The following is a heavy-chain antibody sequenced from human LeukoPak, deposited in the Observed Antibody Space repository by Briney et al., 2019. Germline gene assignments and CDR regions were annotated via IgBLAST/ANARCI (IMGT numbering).Heavy chain of an antibody. D-gene: IGHD3-22*01. CDR1: GGTFSSYA. CDR2: IIPIFGTA. V-gene: IGHV1-69*01. CDR3: AREGDYDSSGYYDY. Sequence: SVKVSCKASGGTFSSYAISWVRQAPGQGLEWMGGIIPIFGTANYAQKFQGRVTITADESTSTAYMELSSLRSEDTAVYYCAREGDYDSSGYYDYWGQGTLVTVSS. J-gene: IGHJ4*02.